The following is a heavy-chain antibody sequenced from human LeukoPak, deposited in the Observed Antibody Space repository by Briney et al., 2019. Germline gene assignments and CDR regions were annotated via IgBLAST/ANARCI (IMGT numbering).Heavy chain of an antibody. V-gene: IGHV3-33*01. CDR1: GFTFSSYG. D-gene: IGHD6-13*01. J-gene: IGHJ4*02. CDR2: IWYDGSNK. CDR3: AREGEEQQLVRSFDY. Sequence: GGSLRLSCAASGFTFSSYGMHWVRQAPGKGLEWVAVIWYDGSNKYYADSVKGRFTISRDNSKNTLYLQMNSLRAEGTAVYYCAREGEEQQLVRSFDYWGQGTLVTVSS.